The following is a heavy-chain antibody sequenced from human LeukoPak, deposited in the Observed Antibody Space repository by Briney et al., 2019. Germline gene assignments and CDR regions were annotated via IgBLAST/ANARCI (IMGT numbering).Heavy chain of an antibody. D-gene: IGHD5-18*01. Sequence: PGGSLRLSCAASGFTFSRAWMSWLRQAPGKGLEWVANIKEDGSEDYYADSVKGRFAISKDNAKNSLYLQMNSLGAEDTAMYYCARDADGYEDWGQGTLVTVSS. J-gene: IGHJ4*02. CDR3: ARDADGYED. CDR2: IKEDGSED. CDR1: GFTFSRAW. V-gene: IGHV3-7*01.